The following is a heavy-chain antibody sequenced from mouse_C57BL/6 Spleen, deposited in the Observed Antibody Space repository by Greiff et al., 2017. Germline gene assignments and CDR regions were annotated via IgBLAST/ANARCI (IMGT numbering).Heavy chain of an antibody. CDR3: ARSNTGFAY. V-gene: IGHV1-52*01. Sequence: VQLQQPGAELVRPGSSVKLSCKASGYTFTSYWMHWVKQRPIQGLEWIGNIDPSDSETTYTQKFKDKAPLTVDKSSSTAYMQLRSLTSEDSAVYYCARSNTGFAYWGQGTLVTVSA. CDR2: IDPSDSET. J-gene: IGHJ3*01. CDR1: GYTFTSYW.